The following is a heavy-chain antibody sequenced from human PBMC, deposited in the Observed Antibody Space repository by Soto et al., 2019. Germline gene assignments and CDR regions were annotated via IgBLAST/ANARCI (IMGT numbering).Heavy chain of an antibody. CDR3: ARVGFHTSFDY. CDR1: GGSISSYY. D-gene: IGHD3-10*01. Sequence: PSETLSLTWTVSGGSISSYYWSWIRQPPGKGLEWIGYIYYSGSTNYNPSLNSRVTISVDTSKNQFSMKLSSVTAADPAVYYCARVGFHTSFDYWGQGTLVTVSS. CDR2: IYYSGST. V-gene: IGHV4-59*01. J-gene: IGHJ4*02.